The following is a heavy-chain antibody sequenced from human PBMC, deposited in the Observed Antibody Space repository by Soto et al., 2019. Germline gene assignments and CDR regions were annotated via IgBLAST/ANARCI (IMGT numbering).Heavy chain of an antibody. CDR2: IWYDGSNK. CDR3: ARGVTDYYYYGMDV. CDR1: GFTFSSYG. J-gene: IGHJ6*02. D-gene: IGHD2-21*02. Sequence: QVQLVESGGGVVQPGRSLRLSCAASGFTFSSYGMHWVRQAPGKGLEWVAVIWYDGSNKYYADSVKGRFTISRDNSKNTLYLQMNSLRAEDTAVYYCARGVTDYYYYGMDVWDQGTTVTVSS. V-gene: IGHV3-33*01.